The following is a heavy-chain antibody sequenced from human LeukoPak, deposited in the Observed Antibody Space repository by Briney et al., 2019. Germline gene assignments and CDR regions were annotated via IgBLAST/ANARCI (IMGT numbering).Heavy chain of an antibody. J-gene: IGHJ2*01. CDR3: AKGKDTLNPYWYFDV. D-gene: IGHD5-18*01. V-gene: IGHV3-20*04. CDR2: INWSGVST. CDR1: GFSFDDYA. Sequence: GGSLRLSCAASGFSFDDYAMSWVRQAPGKGLEWVSGINWSGVSTGYADSVKGRFTISRDNTKNSLSLQLNSLRAEDTAFYYCAKGKDTLNPYWYFDVWGRGTLVSVSS.